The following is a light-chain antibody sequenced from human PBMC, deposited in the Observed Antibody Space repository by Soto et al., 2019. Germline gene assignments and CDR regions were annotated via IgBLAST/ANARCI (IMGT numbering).Light chain of an antibody. Sequence: EIAMTQSPATLSVSPGERATLSCRASQSVSSKLAWYQQKPGQAPRLLIYDASTRATGIPARFSGSGSGTDFTLTISRLEPEDFAVYYCQQYGSSPITFGQGTRLEIK. CDR1: QSVSSK. CDR3: QQYGSSPIT. CDR2: DAS. V-gene: IGKV3-15*01. J-gene: IGKJ5*01.